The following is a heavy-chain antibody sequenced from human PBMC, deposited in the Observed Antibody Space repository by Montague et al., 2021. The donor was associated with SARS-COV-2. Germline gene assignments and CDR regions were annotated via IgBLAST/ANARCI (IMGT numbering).Heavy chain of an antibody. V-gene: IGHV4-34*01. CDR2: INQSGRT. Sequence: SETLSLTCTVSGGSISSYYWSWIRQPPEKGLEWIGEINQSGRTNSNPSLKSRVIISVDTSKNQFSLKLSSVTAADTAVYYCARRGSSVWGVTVSAELDYWGQGILVIVSS. D-gene: IGHD3-10*01. CDR1: GGSISSYY. J-gene: IGHJ4*02. CDR3: ARRGSSVWGVTVSAELDY.